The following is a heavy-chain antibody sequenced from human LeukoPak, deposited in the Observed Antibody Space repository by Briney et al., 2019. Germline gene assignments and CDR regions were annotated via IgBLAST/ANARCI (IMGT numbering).Heavy chain of an antibody. J-gene: IGHJ4*02. CDR3: ARSTYSGSSYDC. CDR2: IKSDGSST. Sequence: GGSLRLSCAASGFTFSSYWMHWVRQVPGKGLVWVSRIKSDGSSTTYAGSVKGRFTISRDNAKNTLYLQMSSLRAEDTAVYYCARSTYSGSSYDCWGQGTLVTVSS. CDR1: GFTFSSYW. V-gene: IGHV3-74*01. D-gene: IGHD1-26*01.